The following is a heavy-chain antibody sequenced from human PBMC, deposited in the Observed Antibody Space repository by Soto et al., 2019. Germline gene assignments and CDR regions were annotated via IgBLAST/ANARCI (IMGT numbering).Heavy chain of an antibody. CDR3: ARSESSGLYYGMDV. CDR1: GGSISSYY. CDR2: IYYSGST. V-gene: IGHV4-59*01. D-gene: IGHD3-22*01. Sequence: NPSETLSLTCTVSGGSISSYYWSWIRQPPGKGLEWIGYIYYSGSTNYNPSLKSRVTISVDTSKNQFSLKLSSVTAADTAVYYCARSESSGLYYGMDVWGQGTTVTVS. J-gene: IGHJ6*02.